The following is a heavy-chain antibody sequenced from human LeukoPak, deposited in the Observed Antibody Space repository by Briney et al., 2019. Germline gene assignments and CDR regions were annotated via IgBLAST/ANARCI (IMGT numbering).Heavy chain of an antibody. CDR2: INHSGST. CDR3: ARRGYYLQYRNFDY. CDR1: GGSFSGYY. Sequence: SETLSLTCAVYGGSFSGYYWSWIRQPPGKGLEWIGEINHSGSTNYNPSLKSRVTISVDTSKNQFSLKLSSVTAADTAVYYCARRGYYLQYRNFDYWGQGTLVTVSS. V-gene: IGHV4-34*01. J-gene: IGHJ4*02. D-gene: IGHD3-10*01.